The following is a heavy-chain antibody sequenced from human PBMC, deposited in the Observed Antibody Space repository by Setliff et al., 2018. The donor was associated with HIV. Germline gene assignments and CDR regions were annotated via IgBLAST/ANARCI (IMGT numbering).Heavy chain of an antibody. CDR3: AKTSRRGLWFGELFY. V-gene: IGHV3-21*01. J-gene: IGHJ4*02. Sequence: GGSLRLSCSASGFTFTNYSMNWVRQPPGKGLEWVSSISSTSAYTYYADSVKGRFTISRDNANSSLYLQMNSLRAEDTAVYYCAKTSRRGLWFGELFYWGQGTLVTVSS. D-gene: IGHD3-10*01. CDR1: GFTFTNYS. CDR2: ISSTSAYT.